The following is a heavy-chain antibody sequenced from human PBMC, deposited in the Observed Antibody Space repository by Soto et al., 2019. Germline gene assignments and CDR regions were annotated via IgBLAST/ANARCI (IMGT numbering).Heavy chain of an antibody. V-gene: IGHV3-21*04. CDR1: GFTFSSYS. CDR2: ISTSSSYI. Sequence: PGGSLRLSCAASGFTFSSYSMNWVRQAPGKGLEWVSSISTSSSYIYYADSVKGRFTFSRDNSKDTLYLQLNSLRAEDTAVYYCAKDRGQVKAYDYWGQGTLVTVSS. D-gene: IGHD3-10*01. CDR3: AKDRGQVKAYDY. J-gene: IGHJ4*02.